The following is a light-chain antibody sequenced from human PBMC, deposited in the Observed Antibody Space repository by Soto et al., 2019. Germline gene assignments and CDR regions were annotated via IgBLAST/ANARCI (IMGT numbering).Light chain of an antibody. J-gene: IGLJ2*01. V-gene: IGLV1-44*01. Sequence: VLTQPPSASGTPGQRVTISCSGSNSNIGSNPVHWYQQFPGTAPKVLIYSNYQRPSGVPDRFSGSKSGTSASLAISGLQSEDEADYYCAAWDDRLSDLLFGGGTKVTV. CDR1: NSNIGSNP. CDR2: SNY. CDR3: AAWDDRLSDLL.